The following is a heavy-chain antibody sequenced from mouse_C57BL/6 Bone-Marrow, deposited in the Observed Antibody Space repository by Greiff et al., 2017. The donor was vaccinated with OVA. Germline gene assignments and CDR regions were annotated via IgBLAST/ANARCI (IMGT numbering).Heavy chain of an antibody. D-gene: IGHD1-1*01. CDR3: TTPYYYGSAWFAY. J-gene: IGHJ3*01. V-gene: IGHV14-4*01. CDR1: GFNIKDDY. Sequence: EVMLVESGAELVRPGASVKLSCTASGFNIKDDYMHWVKQRPEQGLEWIGWIDPENGDTEYASKFQGKATITADTSSNTAYLQLSSLTSEDTAVYYCTTPYYYGSAWFAYWGQGTLVTVSA. CDR2: IDPENGDT.